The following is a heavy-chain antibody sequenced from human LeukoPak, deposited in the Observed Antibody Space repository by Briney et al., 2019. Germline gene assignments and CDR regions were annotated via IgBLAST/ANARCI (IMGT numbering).Heavy chain of an antibody. D-gene: IGHD4-17*01. CDR2: ISGSGGST. CDR3: AKSTTVTDLGDY. CDR1: GFTFSSYA. Sequence: GGSLRLSCAASGFTFSSYAMSWVRQAPGKGLEWVSAISGSGGSTYYADSAKGRFTISRDNSKNTLYLQMNSLRAEDTAVYYCAKSTTVTDLGDYWGQGTLVTVSS. V-gene: IGHV3-23*01. J-gene: IGHJ4*02.